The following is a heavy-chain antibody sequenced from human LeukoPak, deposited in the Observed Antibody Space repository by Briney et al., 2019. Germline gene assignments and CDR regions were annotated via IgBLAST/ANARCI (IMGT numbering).Heavy chain of an antibody. Sequence: GGSLRLSCAASGFTFSSYGMSWVRQAPGKGLEWVSAISSSGGSTYYADSVKGRFTISRDNSKNTLYLQMNSLRAEDTAVYYCAKDPKRSYYYDSSGRNWGQGTLVTVSS. CDR3: AKDPKRSYYYDSSGRN. J-gene: IGHJ4*02. V-gene: IGHV3-23*01. CDR2: ISSSGGST. CDR1: GFTFSSYG. D-gene: IGHD3-22*01.